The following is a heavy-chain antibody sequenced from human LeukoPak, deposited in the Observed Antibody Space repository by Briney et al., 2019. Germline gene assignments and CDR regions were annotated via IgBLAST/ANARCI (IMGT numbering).Heavy chain of an antibody. CDR2: ISSSSYI. J-gene: IGHJ4*02. D-gene: IGHD6-13*01. Sequence: GGSLRLSCAATGFTFSSYSMNWVRQAPGKGLEWVSSISSSSYIYYADSVKGRFTISRDNAKNSLYLQMNSLRAEDTAVYYCARAVAAAGTNFDYWGQGTLVTVSS. CDR1: GFTFSSYS. V-gene: IGHV3-21*01. CDR3: ARAVAAAGTNFDY.